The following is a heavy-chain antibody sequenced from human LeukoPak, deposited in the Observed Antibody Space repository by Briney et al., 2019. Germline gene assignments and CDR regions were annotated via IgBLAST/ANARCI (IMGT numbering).Heavy chain of an antibody. J-gene: IGHJ4*02. CDR1: GYSFTSYW. CDR3: ARPYCSSTSCDTYYFDY. CDR2: IDPGDSDT. Sequence: GESLKISCKGSGYSFTSYWIGWVRQMPGKGLEWMGIIDPGDSDTRYSPSFQGQVTISADKSISTAYLQWSSLKASDTAMYYCARPYCSSTSCDTYYFDYWGQGTLVTVSS. V-gene: IGHV5-51*01. D-gene: IGHD2-2*01.